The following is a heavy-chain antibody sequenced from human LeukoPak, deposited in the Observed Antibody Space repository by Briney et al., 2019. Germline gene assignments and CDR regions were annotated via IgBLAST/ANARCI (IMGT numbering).Heavy chain of an antibody. V-gene: IGHV3-23*01. CDR1: GFTFSSYT. CDR3: AKASGAHSGFED. CDR2: LSASGGST. Sequence: GGSLRLSCAASGFTFSSYTMAWVRQAPGKGLEWVPALSASGGSTYYADSVKGRFAISRDNSKNTLYLQMSSLRVEDTAVYYCAKASGAHSGFEDWGQGTLVTVSS. J-gene: IGHJ4*02. D-gene: IGHD5-12*01.